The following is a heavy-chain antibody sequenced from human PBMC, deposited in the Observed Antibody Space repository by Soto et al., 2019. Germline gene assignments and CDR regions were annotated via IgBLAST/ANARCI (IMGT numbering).Heavy chain of an antibody. CDR2: ISWNSGSI. V-gene: IGHV3-9*01. J-gene: IGHJ6*02. D-gene: IGHD2-2*01. CDR3: AREVVPAATEPYHYYGMDV. CDR1: GFTFDDYA. Sequence: GGSLRLSCAASGFTFDDYAMHWVRQAPGKGLEWVSGISWNSGSIGYADSVKGRFTISRDNAKNSLYLQMNSLRSENTAVYYCAREVVPAATEPYHYYGMDVWGPGTTVTVSS.